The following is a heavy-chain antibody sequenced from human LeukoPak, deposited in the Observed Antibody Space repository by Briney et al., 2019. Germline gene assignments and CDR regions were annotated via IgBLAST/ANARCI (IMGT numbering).Heavy chain of an antibody. Sequence: GGSLRLSCAASGITFSSYAMSWVRQAPGKGLEWVSAISGSGGSTYYADSVKGRFTISRDNSKNTLYLQMNSLRAEDTAVYYCAKGYYDILTGYYPIDYWGQGTLVTVSS. D-gene: IGHD3-9*01. J-gene: IGHJ4*02. CDR2: ISGSGGST. V-gene: IGHV3-23*01. CDR3: AKGYYDILTGYYPIDY. CDR1: GITFSSYA.